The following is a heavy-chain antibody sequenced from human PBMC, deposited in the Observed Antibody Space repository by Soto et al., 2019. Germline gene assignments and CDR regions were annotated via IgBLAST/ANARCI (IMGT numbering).Heavy chain of an antibody. V-gene: IGHV3-66*01. CDR3: ATSTITARPPPLDY. Sequence: GSLRLSCAVSGFTVSNNYMTWIRQAPGKGLEWVSVIYSGGYTFYADSVRDRFTISRDNSKNTLHLQMNSLRAEDTAVYYCATSTITARPPPLDYWGQGTLVTVYS. D-gene: IGHD6-6*01. CDR2: IYSGGYT. CDR1: GFTVSNNY. J-gene: IGHJ4*02.